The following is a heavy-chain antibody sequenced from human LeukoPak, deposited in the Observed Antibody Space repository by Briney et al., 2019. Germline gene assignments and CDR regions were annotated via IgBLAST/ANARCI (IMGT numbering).Heavy chain of an antibody. J-gene: IGHJ6*02. V-gene: IGHV1-69*13. Sequence: ASVKVSCKASGGTFSSYAISWVRQAPGQGLEWMGGIIPIFGTANYAQKFQGRVTITADESTSTAYMELSSLRSEDTAVYYCVSELPHDYYYYGMDVWGQGTTVTVSS. CDR2: IIPIFGTA. CDR3: VSELPHDYYYYGMDV. D-gene: IGHD1-7*01. CDR1: GGTFSSYA.